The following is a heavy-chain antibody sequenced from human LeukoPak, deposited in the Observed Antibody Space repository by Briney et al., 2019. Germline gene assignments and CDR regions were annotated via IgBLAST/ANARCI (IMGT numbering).Heavy chain of an antibody. J-gene: IGHJ4*02. D-gene: IGHD3-10*01. CDR3: AKRGLLWFGESRGYFDY. CDR2: ISGSGGST. Sequence: GGSLRLSCAASGFTFSSYAMSWVRQAPGKGLEWVSAISGSGGSTYYADSVKGRFTISRDNSKNTLYLRMNSLRAEDTAVYYCAKRGLLWFGESRGYFDYWGQGTLVTVSS. CDR1: GFTFSSYA. V-gene: IGHV3-23*01.